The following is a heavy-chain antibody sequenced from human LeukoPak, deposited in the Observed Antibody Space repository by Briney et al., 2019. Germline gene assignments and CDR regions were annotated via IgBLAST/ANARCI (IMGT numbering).Heavy chain of an antibody. J-gene: IGHJ6*03. V-gene: IGHV1-2*02. Sequence: ASVKVSCKASGYTFTDFYMHWVRQAPGQGLEWVGWINPNTGGTNYAQKFQGRVTMTRDKSISTAYMELSSLRSDDTAVYYCARGHGSYYYYMDVWGKGTTLTVSS. CDR1: GYTFTDFY. CDR2: INPNTGGT. D-gene: IGHD3-10*01. CDR3: ARGHGSYYYYMDV.